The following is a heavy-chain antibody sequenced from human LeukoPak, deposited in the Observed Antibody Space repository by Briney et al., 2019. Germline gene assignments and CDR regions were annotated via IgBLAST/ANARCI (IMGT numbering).Heavy chain of an antibody. CDR3: AKDGQYRGYFDY. CDR1: GFTFSSYA. Sequence: PGGSPRLSCAASGFTFSSYAMSWVRLAPGKGLEWVSAISGSGGSTYYADSVKGRFTISRDNSKNTLYLQMNSLRAEDTAVYYCAKDGQYRGYFDYWGQGTLVTVSS. J-gene: IGHJ4*02. V-gene: IGHV3-23*01. CDR2: ISGSGGST. D-gene: IGHD1-1*01.